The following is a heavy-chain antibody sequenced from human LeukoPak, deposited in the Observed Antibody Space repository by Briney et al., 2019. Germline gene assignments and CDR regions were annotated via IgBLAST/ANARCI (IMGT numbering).Heavy chain of an antibody. D-gene: IGHD1-26*01. Sequence: SETLSLTCTVSGGSISSGGYYWSWIRQPPGKGLEWIGYIYHSGSTYYNPSLKSRVTISVDTSKNQFSLKLSSVTAADTAVYYCARGPGHSGSYHVFDYWGQGTLVTVSS. V-gene: IGHV4-30-2*01. CDR1: GGSISSGGYY. J-gene: IGHJ4*02. CDR2: IYHSGST. CDR3: ARGPGHSGSYHVFDY.